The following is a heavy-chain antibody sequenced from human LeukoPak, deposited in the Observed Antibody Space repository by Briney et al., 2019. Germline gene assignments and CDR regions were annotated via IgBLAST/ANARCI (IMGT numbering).Heavy chain of an antibody. CDR1: GYTFTSYG. CDR2: ISAYNGNT. CDR3: ARFYLGSVAGAFDI. V-gene: IGHV1-18*01. D-gene: IGHD6-19*01. J-gene: IGHJ3*02. Sequence: GASVKVSCKASGYTFTSYGISWVRQAPGQGLEWMGWISAYNGNTNYALKLQGRVTMTTDTSTSTAYMELRSLGSDDTAVYYCARFYLGSVAGAFDIWGQGTMVTVSS.